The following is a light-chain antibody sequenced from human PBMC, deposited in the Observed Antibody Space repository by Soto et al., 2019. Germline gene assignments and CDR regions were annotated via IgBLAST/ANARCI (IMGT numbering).Light chain of an antibody. J-gene: IGKJ4*01. CDR1: QSVSSL. Sequence: IMLTQSPATLSVSPGDRATLSCRASQSVSSLLAWYQQKPRQAPRLLIYDTSTRATGIPARFSGSGSGTDFTLTISSLQSEDFAVYYCQQYNNWPLTFGGGTKVEIK. CDR3: QQYNNWPLT. V-gene: IGKV3-15*01. CDR2: DTS.